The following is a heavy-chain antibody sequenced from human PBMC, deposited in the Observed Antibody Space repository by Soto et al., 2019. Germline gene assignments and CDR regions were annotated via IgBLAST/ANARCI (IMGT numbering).Heavy chain of an antibody. V-gene: IGHV3-15*01. Sequence: EVQLVESGGGLVKPGGSLRLSCAASGFTFSNAWMSWVRQAPGKGLEWVGRIKSKTDGGTTDYAAPVKGRFTISRDDSKNTLYLQMNSLKTEDTAVYYCTTAPKARYDFWSGYYLRAVYFDYWGQGTLVTVSS. D-gene: IGHD3-3*01. J-gene: IGHJ4*02. CDR1: GFTFSNAW. CDR2: IKSKTDGGTT. CDR3: TTAPKARYDFWSGYYLRAVYFDY.